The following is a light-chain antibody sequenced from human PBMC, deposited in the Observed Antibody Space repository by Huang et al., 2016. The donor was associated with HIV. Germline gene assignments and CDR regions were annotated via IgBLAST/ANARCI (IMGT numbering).Light chain of an antibody. J-gene: IGKJ3*01. Sequence: IQLTQSPSPLSASVGDRVTITCRASQGISSNLAWYQQRPGKAPKLLIYAASSLQSGVPSRFSGSGSGTAFTLTINSLQPEDFATYYCQQLDSYSGTFGPGTKVDI. CDR2: AAS. CDR1: QGISSN. V-gene: IGKV1-9*01. CDR3: QQLDSYSGT.